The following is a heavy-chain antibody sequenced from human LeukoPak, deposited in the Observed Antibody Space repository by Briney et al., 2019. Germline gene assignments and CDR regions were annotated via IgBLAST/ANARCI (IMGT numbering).Heavy chain of an antibody. V-gene: IGHV3-7*01. CDR3: AKAATPFKLKQAFDI. CDR2: IKQDGSEK. CDR1: GFTFSSYW. D-gene: IGHD4-23*01. J-gene: IGHJ3*02. Sequence: GGSLRLSCAASGFTFSSYWMDWVRQAPGKGLEWVANIKQDGSEKYYVDSVKGRFTISRDNSKNTLYLQMNSLRAEDTAVYYCAKAATPFKLKQAFDIWGQGTMVTVSS.